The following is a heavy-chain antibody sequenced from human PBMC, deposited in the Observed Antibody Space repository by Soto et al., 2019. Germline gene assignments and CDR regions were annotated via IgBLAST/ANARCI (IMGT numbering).Heavy chain of an antibody. D-gene: IGHD6-6*01. Sequence: GSLRLSCAAYGFSFSSHSMHWARQAPGKGLEWVSFISKNIIYTSHADSVKGRFTISRDNAKNSLYLQMHSLRIEDTAVYYCAREKLYSTSSIDFWGQGTLVTVSS. J-gene: IGHJ4*02. CDR1: GFSFSSHS. CDR3: AREKLYSTSSIDF. CDR2: ISKNIIYT. V-gene: IGHV3-21*06.